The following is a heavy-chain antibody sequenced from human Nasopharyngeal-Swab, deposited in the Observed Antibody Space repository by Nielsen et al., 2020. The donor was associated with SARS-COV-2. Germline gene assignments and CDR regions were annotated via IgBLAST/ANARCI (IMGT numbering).Heavy chain of an antibody. CDR1: GFTFSSYG. Sequence: GESLKISCAASGFTFSSYGMHWVRQAPGKGLEWVAVISYDGSNKYYADSVKGRFTISRDNSKNTLYLQMNSLRAEDTALYYCAKDIGYSSGGLDYWGQGTLVTVSS. J-gene: IGHJ4*02. CDR3: AKDIGYSSGGLDY. D-gene: IGHD6-19*01. V-gene: IGHV3-30*18. CDR2: ISYDGSNK.